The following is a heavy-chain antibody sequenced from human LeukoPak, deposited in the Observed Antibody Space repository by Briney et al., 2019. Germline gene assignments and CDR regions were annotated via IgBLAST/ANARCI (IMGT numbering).Heavy chain of an antibody. Sequence: SVKVSCKASGGTFSSYAISWVRQAPGQGLEWMGRIIPIFGTANYAQKFQGRVTITTDESTSTAYMELSSLRSEDTAVYYCAKDPVTMIVVVIPYYFDYWGQGTLVTVSS. CDR2: IIPIFGTA. J-gene: IGHJ4*02. D-gene: IGHD3-22*01. V-gene: IGHV1-69*05. CDR1: GGTFSSYA. CDR3: AKDPVTMIVVVIPYYFDY.